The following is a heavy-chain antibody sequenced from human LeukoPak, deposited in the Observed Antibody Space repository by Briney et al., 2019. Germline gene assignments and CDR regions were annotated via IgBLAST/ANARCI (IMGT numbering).Heavy chain of an antibody. Sequence: EASVKVSCKASGGTFSSYAISWVRQAPGQGLEWMVRIIPIFGTANYAQKFHGRVTITTDESTSTAYMELSSLRSEGTALYYCAGAMTTVTLHAFDIWGQGTMVTVSS. V-gene: IGHV1-69*05. CDR2: IIPIFGTA. D-gene: IGHD4-17*01. J-gene: IGHJ3*02. CDR3: AGAMTTVTLHAFDI. CDR1: GGTFSSYA.